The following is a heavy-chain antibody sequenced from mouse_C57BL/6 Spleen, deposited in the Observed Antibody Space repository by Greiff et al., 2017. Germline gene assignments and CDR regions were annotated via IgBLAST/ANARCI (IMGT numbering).Heavy chain of an antibody. D-gene: IGHD2-3*01. CDR2: IDPETGGT. CDR3: ARWYDYWYFDV. CDR1: GYTFTDYE. V-gene: IGHV1-15*01. Sequence: QVQLQQSGAELVRPGASVTLSCKASGYTFTDYEMHWVKQTPVHGLEWIGAIDPETGGTAYNQKFKGKAILTADKSSSTAYMELRSLTSEDSAVYYCARWYDYWYFDVWGTGTTVTVSS. J-gene: IGHJ1*03.